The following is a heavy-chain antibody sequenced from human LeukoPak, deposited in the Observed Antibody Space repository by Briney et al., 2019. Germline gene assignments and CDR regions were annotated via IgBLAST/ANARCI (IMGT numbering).Heavy chain of an antibody. CDR1: GYTFTGYY. Sequence: ASVKVSCKASGYTFTGYYMHWVRQAPGQGLEWMGWINPNSGGTNYAQKFQGRVTMTRDTSISTAYMELSRLRSDDTAVYYCARDLWLGEPDDYWGQGTLVTVSS. J-gene: IGHJ4*02. D-gene: IGHD3-10*01. CDR3: ARDLWLGEPDDY. V-gene: IGHV1-2*02. CDR2: INPNSGGT.